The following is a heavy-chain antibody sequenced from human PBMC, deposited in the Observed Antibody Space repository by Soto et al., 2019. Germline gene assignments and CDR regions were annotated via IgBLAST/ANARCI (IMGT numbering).Heavy chain of an antibody. Sequence: PGGSLRLSCAASGFTFSSDAMSWVRQAPGKGLEWVSASSGSGGRTYYSDSVKGRFTIPRDNSKNTLYLQMNSLRAEDTAVYYCAKDSSSSSFDYWGQGTLVTVSS. D-gene: IGHD6-6*01. CDR3: AKDSSSSSFDY. J-gene: IGHJ4*02. CDR1: GFTFSSDA. V-gene: IGHV3-23*01. CDR2: SSGSGGRT.